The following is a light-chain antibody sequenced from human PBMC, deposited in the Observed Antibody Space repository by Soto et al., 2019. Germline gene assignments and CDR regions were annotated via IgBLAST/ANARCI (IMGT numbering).Light chain of an antibody. CDR3: LLYYDGAQPHVV. CDR1: TGAVPSVYY. V-gene: IGLV7-43*01. J-gene: IGLJ2*01. Sequence: QAVVTQEPSLIVSPGGTVNLTCASSTGAVPSVYYSSWCQQKPGQPPRALMSSTSNRHSWTPARFSGSLLGGKAALTLSGVQPEDEDDYYCLLYYDGAQPHVVFGGGTKVTVL. CDR2: STS.